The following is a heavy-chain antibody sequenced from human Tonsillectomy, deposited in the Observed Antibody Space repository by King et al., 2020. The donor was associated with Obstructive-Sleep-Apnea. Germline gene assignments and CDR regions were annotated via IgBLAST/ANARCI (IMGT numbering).Heavy chain of an antibody. CDR2: IESEWSTA. CDR1: GVTFSYHW. Sequence: VQLVESGGGLIQPGGSLKLSCAASGVTFSYHWMHWVRQAPGKGLVWVSQIESEWSTATYADSVRGRFTISRDNAKNTLYLQMNSMRAEDTAAYFCARGGASSFDLWGRGTMVTVSS. V-gene: IGHV3-74*01. J-gene: IGHJ3*01. CDR3: ARGGASSFDL. D-gene: IGHD1-26*01.